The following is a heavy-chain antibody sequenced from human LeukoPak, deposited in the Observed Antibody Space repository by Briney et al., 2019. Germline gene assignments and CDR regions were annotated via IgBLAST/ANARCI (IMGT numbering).Heavy chain of an antibody. CDR3: AHTDFWSGYSSYYYYMDV. Sequence: SETLSLTCAVSGGSISSSNWWSWVRQPPGKGLEWIGEIYHSGSTNYNPSLKSRVTISVDTSKNQFSLKLSSVTAADTAVYYCAHTDFWSGYSSYYYYMDVWGQGTTVTVSS. D-gene: IGHD3-3*01. V-gene: IGHV4-4*02. J-gene: IGHJ6*03. CDR1: GGSISSSNW. CDR2: IYHSGST.